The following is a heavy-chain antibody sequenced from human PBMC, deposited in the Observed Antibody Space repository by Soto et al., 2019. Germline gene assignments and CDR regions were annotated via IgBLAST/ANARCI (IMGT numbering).Heavy chain of an antibody. V-gene: IGHV3-23*01. CDR2: ITDSGSST. CDR1: GFTFSTYA. CDR3: ARRNMFDC. Sequence: GGSLRLSCAASGFTFSTYAMTWVRQAPGKGLEWVSTITDSGSSTYYADSVKGRFTISRDNAKNSLYLQMNSLRAEDTAVYYCARRNMFDCWGQGTLVTVSS. J-gene: IGHJ4*02.